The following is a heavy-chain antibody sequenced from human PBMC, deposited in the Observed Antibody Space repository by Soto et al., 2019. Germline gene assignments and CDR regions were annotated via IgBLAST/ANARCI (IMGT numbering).Heavy chain of an antibody. J-gene: IGHJ5*02. Sequence: SETLSLTCTVSGGSISSYYWSWIRQPPGKGLEWIGYIYYSGSTNYNPSLKSRVTISVDTSKNQFSLKLSSVTAADTAVYYCAGITGTTRWFDPWGQGTKVTVSS. D-gene: IGHD1-7*01. CDR2: IYYSGST. CDR1: GGSISSYY. V-gene: IGHV4-59*01. CDR3: AGITGTTRWFDP.